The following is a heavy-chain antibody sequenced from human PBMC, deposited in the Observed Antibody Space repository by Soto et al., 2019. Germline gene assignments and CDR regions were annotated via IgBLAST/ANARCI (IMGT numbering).Heavy chain of an antibody. V-gene: IGHV4-59*01. D-gene: IGHD2-2*01. CDR3: ARDVGSSHGPGHPHYFDY. CDR1: GCSISSYD. Sequence: AETLSLTCTVSGCSISSYDWSWIRQPPGKGLEWIGYIYYSGITNYSPSLKSRVTISVDTSKNQFSLRLSSVNAADTAVYYCARDVGSSHGPGHPHYFDYWGQGTLVTVSS. J-gene: IGHJ4*02. CDR2: IYYSGIT.